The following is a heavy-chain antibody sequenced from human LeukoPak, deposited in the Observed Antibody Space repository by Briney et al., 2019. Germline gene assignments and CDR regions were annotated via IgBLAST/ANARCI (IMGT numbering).Heavy chain of an antibody. Sequence: GRSLRLSCAASGVTFSSYGMHWVRQAPGKGLEWVAVISYDGSNKYYADSVKGRFTISRDNSKNTLYLQMNSLRAEDTAVYYCAKGPIFGVVYSDYWGQGTLVTVSS. J-gene: IGHJ4*02. CDR3: AKGPIFGVVYSDY. CDR1: GVTFSSYG. D-gene: IGHD3-3*01. V-gene: IGHV3-30*18. CDR2: ISYDGSNK.